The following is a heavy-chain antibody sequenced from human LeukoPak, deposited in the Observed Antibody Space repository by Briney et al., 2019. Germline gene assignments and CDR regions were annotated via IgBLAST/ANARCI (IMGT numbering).Heavy chain of an antibody. CDR2: ISWNSGSI. D-gene: IGHD1-1*01. CDR1: GFTFDDYA. Sequence: GGSLRLSCAASGFTFDDYAMHWVRQAPGKGLEWVSGISWNSGSIGYADSVKGRFTISRDNAKNSLYLQMNSLRAEDTAVYYCASIRNGYFDYWGQGTLVTVSS. J-gene: IGHJ4*02. CDR3: ASIRNGYFDY. V-gene: IGHV3-9*01.